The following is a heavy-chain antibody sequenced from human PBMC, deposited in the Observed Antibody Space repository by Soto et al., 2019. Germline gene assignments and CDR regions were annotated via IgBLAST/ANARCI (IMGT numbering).Heavy chain of an antibody. Sequence: ASVKVSFKASGYTFTGYYMHWLRQAPGQGLEWMGWINPNSGGTNYAQKFQGRVTMTRDTSISTAYMELSRLRSDDTAVYYCARDLLVSDDYSDYWGQGTLVTVSS. J-gene: IGHJ4*02. CDR1: GYTFTGYY. V-gene: IGHV1-2*02. CDR3: ARDLLVSDDYSDY. CDR2: INPNSGGT. D-gene: IGHD3-10*01.